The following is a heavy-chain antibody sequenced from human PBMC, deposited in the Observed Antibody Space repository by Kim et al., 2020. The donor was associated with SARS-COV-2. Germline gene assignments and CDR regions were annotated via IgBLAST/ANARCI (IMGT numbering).Heavy chain of an antibody. V-gene: IGHV1-3*01. CDR3: ARDQGVGDY. D-gene: IGHD1-26*01. CDR2: GNT. J-gene: IGHJ4*02. Sequence: GNTEFSEKFQGGVTITRDTSASTAYMDLSSLRSEDTAVYFCARDQGVGDYWGQGARVTVSS.